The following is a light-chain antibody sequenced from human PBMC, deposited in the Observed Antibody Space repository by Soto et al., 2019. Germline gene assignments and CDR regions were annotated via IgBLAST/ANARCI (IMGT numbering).Light chain of an antibody. CDR2: DVS. CDR3: CSYAGSYYV. J-gene: IGLJ1*01. Sequence: QSALTQPRSVSGSRGQSVTISCTGTSSDVGGYNYVSWYQQHPGKAPKLMIYDVSKRPSGVPDRFSGSKSGNTASLTISGLQAEDEAAYYCCSYAGSYYVFGTGTKVTVL. V-gene: IGLV2-11*01. CDR1: SSDVGGYNY.